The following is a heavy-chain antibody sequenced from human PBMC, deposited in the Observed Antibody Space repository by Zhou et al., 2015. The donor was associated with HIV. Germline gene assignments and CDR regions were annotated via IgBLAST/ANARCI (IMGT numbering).Heavy chain of an antibody. Sequence: QVQLVQSGAEVKKPGSSVKVSCKASGGTFSSYAISWVRQAPGQGLEWMGGIIPIFGTANYAQKFQGRVTITADESTSTAYMELSSLRSEDTAVYYCARDLEGVVPAAKFVDYYGMDVWGQGTTVTVSS. D-gene: IGHD2-2*01. CDR2: IIPIFGTA. CDR3: ARDLEGVVPAAKFVDYYGMDV. J-gene: IGHJ6*02. V-gene: IGHV1-69*12. CDR1: GGTFSSYA.